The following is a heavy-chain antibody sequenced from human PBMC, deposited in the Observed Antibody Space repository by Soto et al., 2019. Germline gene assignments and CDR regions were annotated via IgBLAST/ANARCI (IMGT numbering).Heavy chain of an antibody. CDR1: GGSVSSGSYY. D-gene: IGHD3-22*01. V-gene: IGHV4-61*01. CDR2: MYYSGST. CDR3: AGAHSSGRIFDH. Sequence: SETLSLTCTVSGGSVSSGSYYWSWIRQPPGKGLEWIGYMYYSGSTNYNPSLKSRVTISLDTSKNQFSLKLTSVTAADTAVYFCAGAHSSGRIFDHWGQGTQVTVSS. J-gene: IGHJ4*02.